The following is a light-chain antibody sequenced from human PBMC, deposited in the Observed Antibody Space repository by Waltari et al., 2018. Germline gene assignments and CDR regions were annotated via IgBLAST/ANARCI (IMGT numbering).Light chain of an antibody. J-gene: IGKJ3*01. Sequence: TFRASEYLWNRLAWDQQTPWNAPNLLIYGMSSLQTGVRSMFSGSGSGTEFTLAICSLQPEDFGTYYCQQGNSFPITLGPGTKVESK. V-gene: IGKV1-12*01. CDR3: QQGNSFPIT. CDR2: GMS. CDR1: EYLWNR.